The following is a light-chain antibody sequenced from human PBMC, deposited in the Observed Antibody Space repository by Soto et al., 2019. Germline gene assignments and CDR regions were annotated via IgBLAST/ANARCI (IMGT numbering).Light chain of an antibody. Sequence: DIQMTQSPSSLSASVGDRVTITCQASQDISNDLNWYQQKPGKAPKLLIYDASNLETGVPSRFSGIGSGTDFTFTISSLQPDDIATYYCPQYDNLHPLTLGQGTRLEIK. CDR1: QDISND. V-gene: IGKV1-33*01. CDR3: PQYDNLHPLT. CDR2: DAS. J-gene: IGKJ5*01.